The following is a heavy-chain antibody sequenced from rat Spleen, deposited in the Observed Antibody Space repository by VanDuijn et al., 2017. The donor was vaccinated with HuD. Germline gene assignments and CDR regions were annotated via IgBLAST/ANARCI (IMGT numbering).Heavy chain of an antibody. D-gene: IGHD1-4*01. CDR3: TREKSGYFDY. V-gene: IGHV5-31*01. CDR1: GFTFNNYW. J-gene: IGHJ2*01. Sequence: EVQLVESGGGLVQPGRSLKLSCVASGFTFNNYWIIWIRQAPGKGLECVASITNTGGSIYYPDSVKGRFTISRDNAQNTLYLQMNSLRSEDTATYYCTREKSGYFDYWGQGVMVTVSS. CDR2: ITNTGGSI.